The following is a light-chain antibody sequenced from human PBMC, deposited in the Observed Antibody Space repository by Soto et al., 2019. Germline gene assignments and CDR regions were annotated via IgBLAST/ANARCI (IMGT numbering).Light chain of an antibody. CDR1: SSNIGSNT. Sequence: QAVVTQPPSASGTPGQRVTVSCSGSSSNIGSNTVNWYHHLPGTAPKLLIYSNNQRPSGVPDRFSGSKSGTSASLAISGLQSEDEADYYCATWDHSLDAWVFGGGTQLTVL. V-gene: IGLV1-44*01. CDR2: SNN. CDR3: ATWDHSLDAWV. J-gene: IGLJ3*02.